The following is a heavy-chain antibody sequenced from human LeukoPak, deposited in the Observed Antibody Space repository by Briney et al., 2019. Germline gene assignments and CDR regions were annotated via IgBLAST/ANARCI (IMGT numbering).Heavy chain of an antibody. J-gene: IGHJ3*02. V-gene: IGHV4-39*07. CDR3: ARDRIYYDSSGYYYAEIRAFDI. CDR2: IYYSGST. CDR1: GGSISSSSYY. D-gene: IGHD3-22*01. Sequence: SETLSLTRTVSGGSISSSSYYWGWIRQPPGKGLEWIGSIYYSGSTYYNPSLKSRVTISVDTSKNQFSLKLSSVTAADTAVYYCARDRIYYDSSGYYYAEIRAFDIWGQGTMVTVSS.